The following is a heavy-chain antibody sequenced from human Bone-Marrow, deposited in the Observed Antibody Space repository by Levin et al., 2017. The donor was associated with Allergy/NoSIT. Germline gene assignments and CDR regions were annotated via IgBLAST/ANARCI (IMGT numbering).Heavy chain of an antibody. V-gene: IGHV3-53*01. D-gene: IGHD3-22*01. CDR3: ARDRNSYDSSGYWLI. Sequence: QSGGSLRLSCAASGFTVSSNYMSWVRQAPGKGLEWVSVIYSGGSTYYADSVKGRFTISRDNSKNTLYLQMNSLRAEDTAVYYCARDRNSYDSSGYWLIWGPGTLVTVSS. J-gene: IGHJ4*02. CDR2: IYSGGST. CDR1: GFTVSSNY.